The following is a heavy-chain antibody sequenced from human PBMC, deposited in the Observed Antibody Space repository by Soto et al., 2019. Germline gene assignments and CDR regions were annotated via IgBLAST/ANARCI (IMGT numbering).Heavy chain of an antibody. CDR1: GGSISSSSYY. D-gene: IGHD6-13*01. CDR3: ARRGIAAAGIVSSWFDP. J-gene: IGHJ5*02. V-gene: IGHV4-39*01. Sequence: SETLSLTCTVSGGSISSSSYYWGWIRQPPGKGLEWIGSIYYSGSTYYNPSLKSRVTISVDTSKNQFSLKLSSVTAADTAVYYCARRGIAAAGIVSSWFDPWGQGTLVTVSS. CDR2: IYYSGST.